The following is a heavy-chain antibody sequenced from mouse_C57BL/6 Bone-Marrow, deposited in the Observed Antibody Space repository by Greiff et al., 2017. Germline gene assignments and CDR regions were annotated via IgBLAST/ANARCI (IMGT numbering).Heavy chain of an antibody. CDR2: IRSKSNNYAT. CDR1: GFSFNTYA. V-gene: IGHV10-1*01. J-gene: IGHJ2*01. Sequence: EVKLVESGGGLVQPKGSLKLSCAASGFSFNTYAMNWVRQAPGKGLEWVARIRSKSNNYATYYADSVKDRFTISRADSESMLYLQMNNLKTEDTAMYYCVRGTGTSDFDYWGQGTTLTVSS. D-gene: IGHD3-3*01. CDR3: VRGTGTSDFDY.